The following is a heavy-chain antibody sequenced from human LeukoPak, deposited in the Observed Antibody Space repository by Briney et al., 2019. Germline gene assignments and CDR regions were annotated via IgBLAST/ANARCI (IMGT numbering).Heavy chain of an antibody. J-gene: IGHJ4*02. D-gene: IGHD4-17*01. CDR1: GGSISSGDYY. CDR3: ARVPPHDYGDKDY. V-gene: IGHV4-30-4*01. Sequence: SETLSLTCTVSGGSISSGDYYWSWIRQPPGKGLEWIGYIYYSGSTYYNPSLKSRVTISVDTSKNQFSLKLSSVTAADTAVYYCARVPPHDYGDKDYWGQGTLVTVSS. CDR2: IYYSGST.